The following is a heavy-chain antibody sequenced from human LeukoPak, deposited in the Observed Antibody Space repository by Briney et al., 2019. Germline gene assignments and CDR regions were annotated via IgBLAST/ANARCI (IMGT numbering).Heavy chain of an antibody. V-gene: IGHV3-11*04. CDR3: ARDPHFSSSSPGGDY. J-gene: IGHJ4*02. CDR1: GFTFSDYY. CDR2: ISSSGSTI. D-gene: IGHD6-13*01. Sequence: PGGSLRLSCAASGFTFSDYYMSWIRQAPGKGLEWVSYISSSGSTIYYADSVKGRFTISRDNAKNSLYLQMNSLRAEDTAVYYCARDPHFSSSSPGGDYWGQGTLVTVSS.